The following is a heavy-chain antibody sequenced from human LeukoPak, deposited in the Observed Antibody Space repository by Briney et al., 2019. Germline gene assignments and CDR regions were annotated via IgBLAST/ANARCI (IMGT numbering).Heavy chain of an antibody. Sequence: GASVKVSCKASGYTFTSYAMHWVRQAPGQGLEWMGGIIPIFGTASYAQKFQGRVTITADKSTSTAYMELSSLRSEDTAVYYCARSYGDYVIGSDAFDIWGQGTMVTVSS. CDR3: ARSYGDYVIGSDAFDI. D-gene: IGHD4-17*01. CDR2: IIPIFGTA. CDR1: GYTFTSYA. V-gene: IGHV1-69*06. J-gene: IGHJ3*02.